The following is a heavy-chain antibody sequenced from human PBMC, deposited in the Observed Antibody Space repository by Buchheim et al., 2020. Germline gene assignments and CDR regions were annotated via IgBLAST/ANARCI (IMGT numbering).Heavy chain of an antibody. J-gene: IGHJ6*02. D-gene: IGHD3-3*01. CDR3: ATGSGSSFVYLDV. Sequence: QAQLVESGGGVVEPGTSLRLSCAASGFTFSSYGMHWARQAPGKGLEWVSATSNDGSSKFYGDSVKGRFIISRDNSNDTVYLRLKDVRSDDTALYYWATGSGSSFVYLDVWGQGT. V-gene: IGHV3-30*03. CDR1: GFTFSSYG. CDR2: TSNDGSSK.